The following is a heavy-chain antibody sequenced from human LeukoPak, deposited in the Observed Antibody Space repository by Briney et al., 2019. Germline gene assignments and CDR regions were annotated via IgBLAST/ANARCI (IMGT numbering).Heavy chain of an antibody. J-gene: IGHJ3*02. CDR1: GGPISFYY. CDR2: FYTSGST. D-gene: IGHD3-22*01. Sequence: SDTLSLTCTVSGGPISFYYWCWIRQSAGKGLECFGRFYTSGSTNYNPSLKSRVTMPVDTSKNQSSLKLSSESAADTPGYYCARIPIYYYDSSGYLDAFDIWGQGTMVTVSS. CDR3: ARIPIYYYDSSGYLDAFDI. V-gene: IGHV4-4*07.